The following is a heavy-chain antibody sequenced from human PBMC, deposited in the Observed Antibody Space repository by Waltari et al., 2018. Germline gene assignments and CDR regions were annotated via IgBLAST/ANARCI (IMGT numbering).Heavy chain of an antibody. V-gene: IGHV3-21*01. CDR3: AGYDFWSGYYTDY. CDR1: GFTFSSYS. CDR2: ISSSSSYI. D-gene: IGHD3-3*01. Sequence: EVQLVESGGGLVKPGGSLSLSCAASGFTFSSYSMNWVRQAPGKGLEWVSSISSSSSYIYYADSVKGRFTISRDNAKNSLYLQMNSLRAEDTAVYYCAGYDFWSGYYTDYWGQGTLVTVSS. J-gene: IGHJ4*02.